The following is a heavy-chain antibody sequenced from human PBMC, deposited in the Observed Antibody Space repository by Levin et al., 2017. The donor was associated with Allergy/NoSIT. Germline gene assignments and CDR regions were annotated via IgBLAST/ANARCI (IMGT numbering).Heavy chain of an antibody. J-gene: IGHJ6*02. Sequence: LSLTCAASGFTFSSYGMHWVRQAPGKGLEWVAVISYDGSNKYYADSVKGRFTISRDNSKNTLYLQMNSLRAEDTAVYYCAKDRGRDKSMDVWGQGTTVTVSS. CDR1: GFTFSSYG. CDR2: ISYDGSNK. D-gene: IGHD2-15*01. CDR3: AKDRGRDKSMDV. V-gene: IGHV3-30*18.